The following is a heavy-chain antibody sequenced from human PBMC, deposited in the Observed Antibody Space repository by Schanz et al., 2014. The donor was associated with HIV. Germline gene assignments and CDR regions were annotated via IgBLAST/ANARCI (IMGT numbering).Heavy chain of an antibody. J-gene: IGHJ4*02. D-gene: IGHD3-10*01. CDR2: IYYDGTNK. V-gene: IGHV3-30*19. CDR3: ARGFQGFDY. CDR1: GFSFRTFG. Sequence: QVQLVESGGGVVQPGRSLRLSCVASGFSFRTFGMPWARQAPGKGLEWVALIYYDGTNKYYTDSVKGRFTISRDNSKNTLYLQMNSLRAEDTSVYYCARGFQGFDYWGQGTLVTVSS.